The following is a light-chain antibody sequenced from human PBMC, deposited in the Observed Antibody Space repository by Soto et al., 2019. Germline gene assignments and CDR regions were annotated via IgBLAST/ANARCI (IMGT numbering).Light chain of an antibody. CDR1: QSVSSSY. CDR2: GAS. Sequence: EIVLTQSPGTLSLSPGERATLSCRASQSVSSSYLAWYQQKPGQAPRLLIYGASNRATGIPDRFSGSGSGTDFTLTISRLDPEDFAVYYCQQYGSSPPITFGGGTKVEIK. V-gene: IGKV3-20*01. J-gene: IGKJ4*01. CDR3: QQYGSSPPIT.